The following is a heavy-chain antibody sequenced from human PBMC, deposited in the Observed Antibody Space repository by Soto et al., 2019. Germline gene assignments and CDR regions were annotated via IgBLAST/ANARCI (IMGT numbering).Heavy chain of an antibody. CDR1: GYTFTTFG. V-gene: IGHV1-69*01. CDR3: AREGGGESDSASYKPWWFDP. Sequence: QVQLVQSGAEVKKPGSSVKVSCKASGYTFTTFGISWVRQAPGQGLEWLGGIIPVFAKTTYAQKFRGRITLTADEATSTAYMELSRLTSDDTAIYYCAREGGGESDSASYKPWWFDPWGHGTLVTVSS. CDR2: IIPVFAKT. D-gene: IGHD2-21*01. J-gene: IGHJ5*02.